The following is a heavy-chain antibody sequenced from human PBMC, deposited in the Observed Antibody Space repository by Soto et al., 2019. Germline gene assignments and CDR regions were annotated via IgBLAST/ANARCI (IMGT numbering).Heavy chain of an antibody. D-gene: IGHD3-22*01. Sequence: EVQLVEAGGGLVQPGGSLRLSCSVSGFTLSDNYIDWVRQAPGKGLEWVGRSRNQANGYSTIYAASVKGRFTTSRDDSKSLVELQMESLRTEDTAVYYCVRDTYFSDSSSYTRCFDFWGQGALVTVSS. CDR2: SRNQANGYST. CDR3: VRDTYFSDSSSYTRCFDF. J-gene: IGHJ4*02. V-gene: IGHV3-72*01. CDR1: GFTLSDNY.